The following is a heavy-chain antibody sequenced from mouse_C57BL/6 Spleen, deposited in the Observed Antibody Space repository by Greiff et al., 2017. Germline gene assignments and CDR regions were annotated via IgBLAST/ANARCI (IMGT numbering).Heavy chain of an antibody. CDR3: ARKGGNTGNYYAMDY. Sequence: QVQLKESGPELVKPGASVKISCKASGYAFSSSWMNWVKQRPGKGLEWIGRIYPGDGDTNYNGKFKGKATLTADKSSSTAYMQLSSLTSEDSAVYVCARKGGNTGNYYAMDYWGQGTSVTVSS. CDR2: IYPGDGDT. V-gene: IGHV1-82*01. D-gene: IGHD2-1*01. CDR1: GYAFSSSW. J-gene: IGHJ4*01.